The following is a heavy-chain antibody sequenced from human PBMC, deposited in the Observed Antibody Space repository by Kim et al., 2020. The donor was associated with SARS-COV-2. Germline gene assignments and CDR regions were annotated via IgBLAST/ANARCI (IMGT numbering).Heavy chain of an antibody. CDR3: ARGATYGGYYFDL. CDR1: GFTFGDFY. J-gene: IGHJ4*02. V-gene: IGHV3-11*01. D-gene: IGHD3-22*01. Sequence: GGSLRLSCAASGFTFGDFYMTWIRQTPGKGLEWVSYITTDSETIYYADSVKDRFTVSRDNANNSLYLQMNSLRPEDTAVYYCARGATYGGYYFDLWGRGTLVTVSS. CDR2: ITTDSETI.